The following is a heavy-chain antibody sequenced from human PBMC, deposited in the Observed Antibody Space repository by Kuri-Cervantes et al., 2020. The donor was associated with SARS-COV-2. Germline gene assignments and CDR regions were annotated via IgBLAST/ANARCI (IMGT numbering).Heavy chain of an antibody. J-gene: IGHJ6*02. CDR2: IIPIFGTA. D-gene: IGHD4-11*01. Sequence: SVKVSCKASGGSFSSYPINWVRQAPGQGLEWMGGIIPIFGTANYAQKFQGRVSITADESTSTAYMELSSLRSEDTAVYYCASDLTTVTRHHYYYGMDVWGQGTTVTVSS. V-gene: IGHV1-69*13. CDR1: GGSFSSYP. CDR3: ASDLTTVTRHHYYYGMDV.